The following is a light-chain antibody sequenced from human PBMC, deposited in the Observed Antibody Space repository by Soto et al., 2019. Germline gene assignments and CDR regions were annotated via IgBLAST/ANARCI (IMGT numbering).Light chain of an antibody. CDR1: QSVSSY. CDR3: QQRSNWPPLT. CDR2: DAS. J-gene: IGKJ5*01. Sequence: EIVLTQSPATLSLSPGERATLSCRASQSVSSYLAWYQQKPGQAPRLLIYDASNRATGIPARFSGSGSGIDFTLTISSLEPEDFAVYYCQQRSNWPPLTFGQGTRLEIK. V-gene: IGKV3-11*01.